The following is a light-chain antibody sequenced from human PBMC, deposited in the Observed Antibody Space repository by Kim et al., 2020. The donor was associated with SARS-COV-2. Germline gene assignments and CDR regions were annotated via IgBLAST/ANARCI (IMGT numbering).Light chain of an antibody. CDR2: RSN. CDR1: SSNIERNY. V-gene: IGLV1-47*01. CDR3: AAWDDSLSGRV. Sequence: QSVLTQPPSASGTPGQRVTMSCSGSSSNIERNYVYWYQQPPGTAPKVLIYRSNQRPSGVPDRFSGSKSGTSASLAISGLRSEDEADYYCAAWDDSLSGRVFGGGTQLTVL. J-gene: IGLJ3*02.